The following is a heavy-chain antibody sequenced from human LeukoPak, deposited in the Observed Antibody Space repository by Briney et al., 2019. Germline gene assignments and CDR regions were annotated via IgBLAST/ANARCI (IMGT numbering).Heavy chain of an antibody. CDR2: INTNTGNP. Sequence: ASVKVSCKASGYTFTSYAMNWVRQAPGQGLEWMGWINTNTGNPTYAQGFTGRFVFSLDTSVGTAYLQISSLKAEDTAVYYCAREGGIAAAGTGYYFDYWGQGTLVTVSS. J-gene: IGHJ4*02. CDR1: GYTFTSYA. V-gene: IGHV7-4-1*02. CDR3: AREGGIAAAGTGYYFDY. D-gene: IGHD6-13*01.